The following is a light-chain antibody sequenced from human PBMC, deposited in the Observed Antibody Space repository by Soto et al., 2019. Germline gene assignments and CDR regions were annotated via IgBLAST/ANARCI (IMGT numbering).Light chain of an antibody. J-gene: IGKJ1*01. V-gene: IGKV1-5*01. CDR3: QQYENYLT. CDR1: QSISSW. CDR2: DAS. Sequence: DIQMTQAPSTLCATAGDRVTIACRASQSISSWLAWYQQKPGKAPELLIYDASNLESGVPSRFSGSGSGTEFTLTISNLQPDDFATYYCQQYENYLTFGQGTKVDI.